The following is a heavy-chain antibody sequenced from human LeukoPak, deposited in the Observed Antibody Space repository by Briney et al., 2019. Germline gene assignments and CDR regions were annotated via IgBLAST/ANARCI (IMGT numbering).Heavy chain of an antibody. CDR2: ISYDGSNK. CDR3: ATLANWFDP. J-gene: IGHJ5*02. Sequence: GGSLRLSCAASGFTFSSYAMHWVCQAPGKGLEWVAVISYDGSNKYYADSAKGRFTISRDNSKNTLYLQMNSLRAEDTAVYYCATLANWFDPWGQGTLVTVSS. CDR1: GFTFSSYA. V-gene: IGHV3-30-3*01. D-gene: IGHD2-21*01.